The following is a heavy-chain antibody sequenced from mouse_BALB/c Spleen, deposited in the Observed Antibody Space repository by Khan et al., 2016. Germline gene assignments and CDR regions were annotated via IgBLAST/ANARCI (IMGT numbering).Heavy chain of an antibody. CDR2: ISYDGSN. Sequence: EVQLQESGPGLVKPSQSLSPTCSVTGYSITSGYYWNWIRQFPGNNLEWMGYISYDGSNNYNPSLKNRISITRDTSKNQFFLKLNSVTTEDTATYYCARDNSFDYWGQGTTLTVSS. CDR1: GYSITSGYY. CDR3: ARDNSFDY. V-gene: IGHV3-6*02. J-gene: IGHJ2*01.